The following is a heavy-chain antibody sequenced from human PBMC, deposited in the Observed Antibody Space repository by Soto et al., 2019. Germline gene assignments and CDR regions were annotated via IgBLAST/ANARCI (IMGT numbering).Heavy chain of an antibody. Sequence: GASVKVSCKASGGTFSSYAISWVRQAPGQGLEWMGGIIPIFGTANYAQKFQGRVTITADESTSTAYMELSSLRSEDTAVYYCARDHLQNYYDSSGSIWGQGTLVTVSS. CDR1: GGTFSSYA. CDR2: IIPIFGTA. CDR3: ARDHLQNYYDSSGSI. V-gene: IGHV1-69*13. J-gene: IGHJ4*02. D-gene: IGHD3-22*01.